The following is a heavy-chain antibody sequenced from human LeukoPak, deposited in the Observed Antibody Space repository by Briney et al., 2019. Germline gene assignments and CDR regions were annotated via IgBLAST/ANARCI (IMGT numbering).Heavy chain of an antibody. CDR3: AKLLRDVTIYDF. D-gene: IGHD5-24*01. CDR1: GFTFSSYW. Sequence: PGGSLRLSCAASGFTFSSYWMSWVRQAPGKGLEWVANIKQDGSEKYYVDSVKGRFTISRDNAKNSLYLQMNYMRVEDTAVYYCAKLLRDVTIYDFWGHGDLVTVSS. J-gene: IGHJ4*03. V-gene: IGHV3-7*01. CDR2: IKQDGSEK.